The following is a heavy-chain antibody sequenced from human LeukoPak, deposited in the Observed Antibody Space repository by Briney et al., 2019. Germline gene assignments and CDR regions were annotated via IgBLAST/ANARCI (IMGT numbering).Heavy chain of an antibody. Sequence: SETLSLTCTASGGSISSYYWSWIRQPPGKGLEWIGYIYYSGSTNYNPSLKSRVTISEDTSKNQFSLKLSSVTAADTAVYYCARESALGMTTKRRFDYWGQGTLVTVSS. V-gene: IGHV4-59*01. CDR3: ARESALGMTTKRRFDY. J-gene: IGHJ4*02. CDR1: GGSISSYY. D-gene: IGHD5-24*01. CDR2: IYYSGST.